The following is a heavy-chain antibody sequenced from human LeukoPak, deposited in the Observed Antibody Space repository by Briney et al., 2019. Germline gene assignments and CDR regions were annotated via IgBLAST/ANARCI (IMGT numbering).Heavy chain of an antibody. V-gene: IGHV1-46*01. CDR3: ARLYCSGGSCYSAAFDI. D-gene: IGHD2-15*01. CDR1: EYTFTSYY. J-gene: IGHJ3*02. CDR2: INPSGGST. Sequence: ASVKVSCKASEYTFTSYYMHWVRQAPGQGLEWMGIINPSGGSTSYAQKFQGRVTMTRDTSTSTVYMELSSLRSEDTAVYYCARLYCSGGSCYSAAFDIWGQGTMVTVSS.